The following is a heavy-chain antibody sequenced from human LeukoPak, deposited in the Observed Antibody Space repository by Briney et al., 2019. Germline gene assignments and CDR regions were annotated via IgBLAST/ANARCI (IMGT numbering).Heavy chain of an antibody. J-gene: IGHJ4*02. D-gene: IGHD3-10*01. V-gene: IGHV1-2*02. Sequence: ASVKVSCKASGYTFTGYYMHWVRQAPGQGLEWMGWINPNSGGTNYAQKFQGRVTMTRDTSISTAYMELSRLRSDDTAVYYCARAKVRVVIWFGLVYWGQGTLVTVSS. CDR1: GYTFTGYY. CDR2: INPNSGGT. CDR3: ARAKVRVVIWFGLVY.